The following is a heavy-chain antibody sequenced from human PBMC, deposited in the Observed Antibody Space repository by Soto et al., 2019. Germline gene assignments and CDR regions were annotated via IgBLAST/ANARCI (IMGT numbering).Heavy chain of an antibody. CDR3: AADLKGYYYGSGSYQPYYYYGMDV. Sequence: ETLSLTCTVSGGSISSSSYYWGWIRQPPGKGLEWIGSIYYSGSTYYNPSLKSRVTISVDTSKSQFSLKLSSVTAADTAVYYCAADLKGYYYGSGSYQPYYYYGMDVWGQGTTVTVSS. J-gene: IGHJ6*02. V-gene: IGHV4-39*01. CDR1: GGSISSSSYY. CDR2: IYYSGST. D-gene: IGHD3-10*01.